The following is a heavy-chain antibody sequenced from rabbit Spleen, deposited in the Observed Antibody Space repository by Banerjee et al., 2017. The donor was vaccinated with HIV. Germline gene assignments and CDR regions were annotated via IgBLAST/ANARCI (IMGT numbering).Heavy chain of an antibody. D-gene: IGHD6-1*01. V-gene: IGHV1S40*01. CDR2: IYGGSSDST. J-gene: IGHJ6*01. CDR1: GFSFSFSSW. CDR3: ARGIVYGYAGDTYPPYGMDL. Sequence: QSLEESGGALVKPGASLTLTCKASGFSFSFSSWICWVRQAPGKGLEWIACIYGGSSDSTYYASWAKGRFTISKTSSTTVTLQMTSLTAADTATYFCARGIVYGYAGDTYPPYGMDLWGQGTLVTVS.